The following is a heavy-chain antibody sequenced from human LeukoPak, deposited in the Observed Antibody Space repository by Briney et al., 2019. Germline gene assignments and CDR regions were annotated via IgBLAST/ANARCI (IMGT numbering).Heavy chain of an antibody. Sequence: PSVKVSCKASGYTFTSYGISWVRQAPGQGLEWMGWISAYNGNTNYAQKLQGRVTMTTDTSTSTAYMELSRLRSDDTAVYYCARARGSRGIQDWFDPWGQGTLVTVSS. CDR1: GYTFTSYG. CDR3: ARARGSRGIQDWFDP. J-gene: IGHJ5*02. CDR2: ISAYNGNT. D-gene: IGHD1-14*01. V-gene: IGHV1-18*01.